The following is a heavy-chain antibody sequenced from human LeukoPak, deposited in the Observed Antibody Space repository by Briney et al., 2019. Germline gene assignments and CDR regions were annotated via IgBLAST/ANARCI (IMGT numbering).Heavy chain of an antibody. CDR3: ARERFGELSWGLYYYYYYMDV. Sequence: SETLSLTCTVSGGSISGYYWSWGRQPAGEGLERIGRIYTSGGANYHPPLKSRVPMSVDTSKNQVSLKLSSVTAADTAVYYCARERFGELSWGLYYYYYYMDVWGKGTTVTVSS. V-gene: IGHV4-4*07. CDR1: GGSISGYY. D-gene: IGHD3-10*01. CDR2: IYTSGGA. J-gene: IGHJ6*03.